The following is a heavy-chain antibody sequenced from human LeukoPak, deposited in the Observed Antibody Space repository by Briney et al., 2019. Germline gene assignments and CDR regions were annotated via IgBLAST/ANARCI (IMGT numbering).Heavy chain of an antibody. CDR3: ASEFSSSPYFDY. D-gene: IGHD6-6*01. Sequence: PGDSVTLSCGLSGFPLSIYYMLWPRQATGEALVWVSLNTDNSSYIYYTDSVKGRFTISRDNAKNSLFLQMNSVRDEDTAVYYCASEFSSSPYFDYWGQGTLVTVSS. CDR2: NTDNSSYI. J-gene: IGHJ4*02. V-gene: IGHV3-21*01. CDR1: GFPLSIYY.